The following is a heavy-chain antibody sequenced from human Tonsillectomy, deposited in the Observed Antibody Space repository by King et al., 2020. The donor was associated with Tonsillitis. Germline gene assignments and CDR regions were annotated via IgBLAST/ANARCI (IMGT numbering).Heavy chain of an antibody. Sequence: VQLVESGGGLVKPGGSLRLSCAASGFTFSDYYMNWIRQAPGKGLEWVSYISSSSGYRNYADSVKGRFTISRDNAKNSLYLQMNSLRAEDTAGYYCARVWGSTNCLDYWGKGPLVSAS. V-gene: IGHV3-11*05. CDR2: ISSSSGYR. J-gene: IGHJ4*02. CDR1: GFTFSDYY. CDR3: ARVWGSTNCLDY. D-gene: IGHD2-2*01.